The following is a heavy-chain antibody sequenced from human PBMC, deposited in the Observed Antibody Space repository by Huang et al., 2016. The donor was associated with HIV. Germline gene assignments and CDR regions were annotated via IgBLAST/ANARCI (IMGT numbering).Heavy chain of an antibody. CDR2: INTNTGNP. CDR1: GYTFTKYA. V-gene: IGHV7-4-1*01. D-gene: IGHD6-19*01. J-gene: IGHJ6*03. CDR3: ARGIISGSYFFYYMDV. Sequence: QVQLVQSGSELKKPGASLTVACKASGYTFTKYAMNWVRQAHGQGLEWMGCINTNTGNPTYAQSCMGRFVFFLDTSVSTAYLKIDSHKADDAAVYFCARGIISGSYFFYYMDVWGEGTTVTVSS.